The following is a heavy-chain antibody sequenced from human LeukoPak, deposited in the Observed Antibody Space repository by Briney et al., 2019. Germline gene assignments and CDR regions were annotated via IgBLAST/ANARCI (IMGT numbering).Heavy chain of an antibody. CDR2: IIPIFGTA. CDR3: ARDGYCSSTSCYYYYGMDV. Sequence: SVKVSCKASGGTFSSYAISWVRQAPEQGLEWMGGIIPIFGTANYAQKFQGRVTITADESTSTAYMELSSLRSEDTAVYYCARDGYCSSTSCYYYYGMDVWGQGTTVTVSS. J-gene: IGHJ6*02. CDR1: GGTFSSYA. D-gene: IGHD2-2*03. V-gene: IGHV1-69*01.